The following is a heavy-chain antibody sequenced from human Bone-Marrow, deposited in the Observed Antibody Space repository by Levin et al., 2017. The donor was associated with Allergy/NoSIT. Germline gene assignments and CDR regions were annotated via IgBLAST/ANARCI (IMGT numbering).Heavy chain of an antibody. V-gene: IGHV3-72*01. CDR1: GFTCSDSY. D-gene: IGHD6-13*01. CDR3: ARGSITAAATHYDY. J-gene: IGHJ4*02. CDR2: TRNKANSYTT. Sequence: LSLTCAASGFTCSDSYMDWVRQAPGKGLEWVGRTRNKANSYTTQYAASVKGRFTISRDESKNSLYLQMSSLRTEDTAVYYCARGSITAAATHYDYWGQGTLVTVSS.